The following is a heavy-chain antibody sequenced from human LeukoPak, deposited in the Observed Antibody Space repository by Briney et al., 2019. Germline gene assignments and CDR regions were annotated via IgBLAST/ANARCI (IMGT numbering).Heavy chain of an antibody. CDR1: GASFSDYY. V-gene: IGHV4-34*01. Sequence: PSETLSLTCVVYGASFSDYYWTWIRQPPGKGLEWIGEINHSGSTNYNPSLKSRVTISVDTSKNQFSLKLSSVTAADTAVYYCARGPIAAAGPEYFQHWGQGTLVTVSS. J-gene: IGHJ1*01. CDR2: INHSGST. CDR3: ARGPIAAAGPEYFQH. D-gene: IGHD6-13*01.